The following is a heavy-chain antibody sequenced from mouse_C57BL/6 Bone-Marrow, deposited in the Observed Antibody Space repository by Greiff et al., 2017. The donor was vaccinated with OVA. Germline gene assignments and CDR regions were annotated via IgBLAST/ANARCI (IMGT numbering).Heavy chain of an antibody. CDR3: ALYYGSSYEFAY. Sequence: VQLKESGAELAKPGASVKLSCTASGFNIKNTYMHWVKQRPEQGLEWIGRIDPANGNTKYAPKFQGKATITADTSSNTAYLQLSSLTSEDTAIYYCALYYGSSYEFAYWGQGTLVTVSA. D-gene: IGHD1-1*01. J-gene: IGHJ3*01. CDR1: GFNIKNTY. CDR2: IDPANGNT. V-gene: IGHV14-3*01.